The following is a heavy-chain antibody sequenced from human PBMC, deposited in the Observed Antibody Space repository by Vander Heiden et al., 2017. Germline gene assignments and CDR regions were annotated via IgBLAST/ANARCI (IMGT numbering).Heavy chain of an antibody. D-gene: IGHD2-15*01. V-gene: IGHV3-30-3*01. CDR2: ISYDGTED. CDR3: ARQACRGGSCYSVLLGATAHGMDV. J-gene: IGHJ6*02. Sequence: QVQLVESGGGVVQPGRSLRIACAASGFSFDNYALHWVRQAPAKGTEWVAIISYDGTEDHYAETVKGRFSISRDNSRNTLYLHMNSLRDEDAAVYYCARQACRGGSCYSVLLGATAHGMDVWGQGTTVTVSS. CDR1: GFSFDNYA.